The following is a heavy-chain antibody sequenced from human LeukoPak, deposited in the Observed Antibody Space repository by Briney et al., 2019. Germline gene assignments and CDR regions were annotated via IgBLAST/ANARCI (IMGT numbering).Heavy chain of an antibody. V-gene: IGHV4-39*01. D-gene: IGHD3-22*01. CDR2: IYYSGST. J-gene: IGHJ3*02. CDR1: GGSLSSSSYY. Sequence: SETLSLTCTVSGGSLSSSSYYWGWIRQPPGKGLEWIGSIYYSGSTYYNPSLKSRVTISADTSKNQFSLKLSSVTAADTAVYYCAGSSGYYHDAFDIWGQGTMVTVSS. CDR3: AGSSGYYHDAFDI.